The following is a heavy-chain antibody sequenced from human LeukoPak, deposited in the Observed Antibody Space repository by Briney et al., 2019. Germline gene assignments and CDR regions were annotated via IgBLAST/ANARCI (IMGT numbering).Heavy chain of an antibody. J-gene: IGHJ5*02. CDR3: ARAGYDFWSGYYPTGEFDP. CDR2: INPNSGGT. Sequence: ASVKVSCKASGYTFTGYYIHWVRQAPGQGLEWMGWINPNSGGTNYAQKFQGRVTMTRDTSISTAYMELSRLRSDDTAVYYCARAGYDFWSGYYPTGEFDPWGQGTLVTVSS. V-gene: IGHV1-2*02. D-gene: IGHD3-3*01. CDR1: GYTFTGYY.